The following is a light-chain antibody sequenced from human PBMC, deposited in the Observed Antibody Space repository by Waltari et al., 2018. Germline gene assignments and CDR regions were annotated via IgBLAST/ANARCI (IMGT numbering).Light chain of an antibody. Sequence: DIVLTQSPATVSLSPGERATLSCRTSQSFSSFVAWYHQKPGQPPRLLTADASNRASGISDRITASGSGLDFTLTISSLEPEDVGVYYCQQRDNWPWTFGQGTKVEIK. CDR3: QQRDNWPWT. CDR1: QSFSSF. CDR2: DAS. V-gene: IGKV3-11*01. J-gene: IGKJ1*01.